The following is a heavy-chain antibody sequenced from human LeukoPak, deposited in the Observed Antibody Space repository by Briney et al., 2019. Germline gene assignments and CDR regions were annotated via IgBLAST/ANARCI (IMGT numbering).Heavy chain of an antibody. CDR1: GFTFSSYG. CDR2: ISYDGSNK. CDR3: ASMTTYCGGDCYFFDY. Sequence: PGGSLRLSCAASGFTFSSYGMHWVRQAPGKGLEWVAVISYDGSNKYYADSVKGRFTISRDNSKNTLYLQMNSLGAEDTAVYYCASMTTYCGGDCYFFDYWGQGTLVSVSS. D-gene: IGHD2-21*02. V-gene: IGHV3-30*03. J-gene: IGHJ4*02.